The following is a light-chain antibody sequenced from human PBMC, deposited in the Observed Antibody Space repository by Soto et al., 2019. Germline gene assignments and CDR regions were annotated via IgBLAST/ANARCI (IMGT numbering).Light chain of an antibody. J-gene: IGKJ5*01. Sequence: DIQMTQSPSSLSASIGDRVTITCQARQNITNNLSWYQQKPGKAPNLLIYHASKLAKGVPARFSGSQSGTYFYFIITCLEGEDLATYVCQQYYGHPPLTFGQWTRLEIK. CDR3: QQYYGHPPLT. V-gene: IGKV1-33*01. CDR2: HAS. CDR1: QNITNN.